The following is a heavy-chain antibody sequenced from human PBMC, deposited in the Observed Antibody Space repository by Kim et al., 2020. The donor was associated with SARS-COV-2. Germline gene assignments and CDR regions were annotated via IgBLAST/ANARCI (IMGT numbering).Heavy chain of an antibody. D-gene: IGHD6-19*01. Sequence: SETLSLTCTVSGGSISSSSYYWGWIRQPPGKGLEWIGSIYYSGSTYYNPSLKSRVTISVDTSKNQFSLKLSSVTAADTAVYYCARSEQWLDVRWFDYWGQGTLVTVSS. CDR1: GGSISSSSYY. J-gene: IGHJ4*02. CDR3: ARSEQWLDVRWFDY. CDR2: IYYSGST. V-gene: IGHV4-39*01.